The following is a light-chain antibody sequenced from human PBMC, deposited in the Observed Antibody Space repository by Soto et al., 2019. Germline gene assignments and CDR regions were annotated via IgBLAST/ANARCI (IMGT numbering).Light chain of an antibody. J-gene: IGKJ1*01. V-gene: IGKV1-5*01. Sequence: DIQMTQSPSTLSASVGDRVTITCRASQSISSWLAWYQQKPGKAPKLLIYDASSLESGVPSRFSGSGSGTEFTLIISRLQPDDFATYYCQQYNSYSRTFGQGTKVEIK. CDR2: DAS. CDR1: QSISSW. CDR3: QQYNSYSRT.